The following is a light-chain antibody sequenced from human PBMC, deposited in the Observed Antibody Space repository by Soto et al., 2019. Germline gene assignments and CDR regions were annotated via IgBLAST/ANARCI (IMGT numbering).Light chain of an antibody. J-gene: IGKJ3*01. CDR3: QQYGSSLFT. V-gene: IGKV3-20*01. Sequence: EIVLTQSPGTLSLSPGERATLSCRASQTFSGSYLAWYQQKPGQAPRLLIYGASSRATGIPDRFSGGGSGTDFRLTISKLEPEDFAVYYCQQYGSSLFTFGPGTKVDFK. CDR1: QTFSGSY. CDR2: GAS.